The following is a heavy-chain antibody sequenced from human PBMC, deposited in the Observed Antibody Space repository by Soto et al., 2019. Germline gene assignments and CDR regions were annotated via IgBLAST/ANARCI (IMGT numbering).Heavy chain of an antibody. CDR1: GXTFSDYS. CDR2: IDSRGRTL. J-gene: IGHJ4*02. V-gene: IGHV3-11*01. D-gene: IGHD6-6*01. Sequence: GSLRLSCVASGXTFSDYSMSWIRQAPGKGLEWLAFIDSRGRTLSYADSVRGRFTISRENAENSVYLQMDSLRADDTAVYYCARQAARNYIDSWGQGNSVTVSS. CDR3: ARQAARNYIDS.